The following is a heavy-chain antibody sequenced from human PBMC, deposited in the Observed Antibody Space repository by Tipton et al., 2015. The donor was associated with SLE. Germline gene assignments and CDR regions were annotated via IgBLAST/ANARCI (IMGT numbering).Heavy chain of an antibody. CDR2: ISDSGST. D-gene: IGHD2-8*01. CDR1: GGSISSGGYY. Sequence: TLSLTCTVSGGSISSGGYYWTWIRQPPGKGLEWVGYISDSGSTDYNPSLKSRVTISVDTSKNQFSLKLRFVTAADTALYYCARVLGSRYCSKGVCSSPFSYYYYMDVWGKGTSVTVSS. V-gene: IGHV4-61*08. CDR3: ARVLGSRYCSKGVCSSPFSYYYYMDV. J-gene: IGHJ6*03.